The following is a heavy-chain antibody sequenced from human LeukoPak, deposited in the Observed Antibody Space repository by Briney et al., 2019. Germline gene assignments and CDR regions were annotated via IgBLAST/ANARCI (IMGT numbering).Heavy chain of an antibody. J-gene: IGHJ6*02. V-gene: IGHV7-4-1*02. CDR1: GYTFTSYA. CDR2: INTNTGNP. CDR3: ARAENVGCSSTSCYGRSFYYYYGMDV. Sequence: ASVKVSCKASGYTFTSYAMNWVRQAPGQGLEWMGWINTNTGNPTYAQGSTGRFVFSLDTSVSTAYLQISSLKAEDTAVYYCARAENVGCSSTSCYGRSFYYYYGMDVWGQGTTVTVSS. D-gene: IGHD2-2*01.